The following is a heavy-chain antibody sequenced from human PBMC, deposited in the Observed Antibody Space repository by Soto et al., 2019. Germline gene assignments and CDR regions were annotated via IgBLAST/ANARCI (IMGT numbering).Heavy chain of an antibody. Sequence: EVQLLESRGDLVQPGGSLRLSCSTSGFTFSTYVMSWVRQAPGKGLEWVSAFSGVGGSTYYSDSVKGRFTISKDDSSKTLYVQMNSLRADDTAVYFCARGSSGSRPYYFDYWGHGTLVTVSS. J-gene: IGHJ4*01. CDR2: FSGVGGST. CDR1: GFTFSTYV. D-gene: IGHD3-22*01. CDR3: ARGSSGSRPYYFDY. V-gene: IGHV3-23*01.